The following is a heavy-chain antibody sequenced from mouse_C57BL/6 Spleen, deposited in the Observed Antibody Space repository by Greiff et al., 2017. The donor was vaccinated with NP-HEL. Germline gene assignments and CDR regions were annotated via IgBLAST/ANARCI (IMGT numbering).Heavy chain of an antibody. CDR2: INPNYGTT. CDR1: GYSFTDYN. V-gene: IGHV1-39*01. D-gene: IGHD1-1*01. CDR3: ARSRLITTVLDY. Sequence: VQLKESGPELVKPGASVKISCKASGYSFTDYNMNWVKQSNGKSLEWIGVINPNYGTTSYNQKFKGKATLTVDQSSSTAYMQLNSLTSEDSAVYYWARSRLITTVLDYWGQGTTLTVSS. J-gene: IGHJ2*01.